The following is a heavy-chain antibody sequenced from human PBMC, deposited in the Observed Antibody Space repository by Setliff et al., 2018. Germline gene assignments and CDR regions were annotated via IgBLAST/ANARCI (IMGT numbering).Heavy chain of an antibody. D-gene: IGHD2-2*01. CDR1: GYTFTDYG. CDR3: SRLVRYCTRTSCQRLSGDDY. J-gene: IGHJ4*02. CDR2: ISPYSGNT. Sequence: ASVKVSCKASGYTFTDYGVTWVRQAPGQGLEWVGCISPYSGNTYYAPKFQGRITMTTDTSTTTAYMELKSLRSDDTAIYYCSRLVRYCTRTSCQRLSGDDYWGQGALVTVS. V-gene: IGHV1-18*01.